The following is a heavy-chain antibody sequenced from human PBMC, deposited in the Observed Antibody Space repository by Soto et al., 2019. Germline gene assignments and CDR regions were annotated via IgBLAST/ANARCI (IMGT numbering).Heavy chain of an antibody. CDR2: ISGGGDAT. V-gene: IGHV3-23*01. Sequence: EVQLLESGGGLVQPGGSLRLSCAASGFTFGSYALSWVRQAPGKGLEWVSVISGGGDATYYPDSVKGRFTTSRDNPKNTVYLQMNSLRAEDTAVYYCAKKSLGSITLPALYYFDYWGQGTLVTVSS. J-gene: IGHJ4*02. CDR3: AKKSLGSITLPALYYFDY. CDR1: GFTFGSYA. D-gene: IGHD1-20*01.